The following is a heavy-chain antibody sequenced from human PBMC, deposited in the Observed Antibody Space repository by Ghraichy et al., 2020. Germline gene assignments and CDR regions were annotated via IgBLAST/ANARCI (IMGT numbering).Heavy chain of an antibody. D-gene: IGHD3-3*01. Sequence: ASVKVSCKASGYTFTSYDINWVRQATGQGLEWMGWMNPNSGNTGYAQKFQGRVTMTRNTSISTAYMELSSLRSEDTAVYYCARINDFWSGPYYYYYGMDVWGQGTTVTVSS. CDR2: MNPNSGNT. CDR1: GYTFTSYD. J-gene: IGHJ6*02. V-gene: IGHV1-8*01. CDR3: ARINDFWSGPYYYYYGMDV.